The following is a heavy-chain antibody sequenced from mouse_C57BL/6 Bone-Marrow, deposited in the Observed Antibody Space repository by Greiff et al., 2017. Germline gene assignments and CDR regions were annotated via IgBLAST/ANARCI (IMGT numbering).Heavy chain of an antibody. V-gene: IGHV5-2*01. Sequence: EVQLVESGGGLVQPGESLKLSCESTEYEFPSHDMSWVRKTPEQRLELVAAINTAGGSTYYPDTMKRRFIISRDNTKKTLYLQMSSLRSEDTAFYYCARPLYYSNYEGDYWGQGTTLTVSS. J-gene: IGHJ2*01. CDR1: EYEFPSHD. CDR2: INTAGGST. D-gene: IGHD2-5*01. CDR3: ARPLYYSNYEGDY.